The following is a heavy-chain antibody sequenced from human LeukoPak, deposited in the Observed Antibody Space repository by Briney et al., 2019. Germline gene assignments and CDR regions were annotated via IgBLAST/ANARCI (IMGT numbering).Heavy chain of an antibody. V-gene: IGHV4-34*01. D-gene: IGHD6-19*01. CDR3: ARFRYIAVAGNYFDY. CDR1: GGSFSGYY. CDR2: INHSGST. Sequence: SETLSLTCAVYGGSFSGYYWSWIRQPPGKGLEWIGEINHSGSTDYNPSLKSRVTISVDTSKNQFSLKLSSVTAADTAVYYCARFRYIAVAGNYFDYWGQGTLVTVSS. J-gene: IGHJ4*02.